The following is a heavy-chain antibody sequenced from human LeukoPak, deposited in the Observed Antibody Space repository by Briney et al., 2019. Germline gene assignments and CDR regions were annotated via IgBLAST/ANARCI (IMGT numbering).Heavy chain of an antibody. D-gene: IGHD1-14*01. Sequence: SETLSLTCAVYGGSFSGYSWRWIRQPPGKGLEWIGEINHSGSTNQNPSLKSRVTISVDTSKNQFSLKLSSVTAADTAVYYCARPQTGAAFDIWGQGTMVIVSS. V-gene: IGHV4-34*01. J-gene: IGHJ3*02. CDR1: GGSFSGYS. CDR3: ARPQTGAAFDI. CDR2: INHSGST.